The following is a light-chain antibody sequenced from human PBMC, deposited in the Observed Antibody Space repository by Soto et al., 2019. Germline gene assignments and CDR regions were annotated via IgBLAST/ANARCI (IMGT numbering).Light chain of an antibody. V-gene: IGKV1-33*01. Sequence: DIQMTQSPSSLSASVGDRVTIICQASQDITNYLNWYQQKPGKAPKLLIHDSSNLETGVPSRFSGSRSGTYFSFSFSSLKPEDIATYFCQQFDAPPLTFGQGTRLEIK. J-gene: IGKJ5*01. CDR3: QQFDAPPLT. CDR2: DSS. CDR1: QDITNY.